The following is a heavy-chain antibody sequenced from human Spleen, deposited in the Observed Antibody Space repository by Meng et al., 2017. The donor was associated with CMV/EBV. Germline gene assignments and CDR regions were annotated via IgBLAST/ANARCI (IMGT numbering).Heavy chain of an antibody. CDR1: GGTIRSGAYD. CDR3: ARAKTTAAGGWYFDL. Sequence: GGTIRSGAYDWSWIRQYPGKGLEWIAYIYYRANTYYNPSLKSRLTISVDTSKSLFSLNVSSVTAADTAVYYCARAKTTAAGGWYFDLWGRGTLVTVSS. D-gene: IGHD6-13*01. CDR2: IYYRANT. J-gene: IGHJ2*01. V-gene: IGHV4-31*02.